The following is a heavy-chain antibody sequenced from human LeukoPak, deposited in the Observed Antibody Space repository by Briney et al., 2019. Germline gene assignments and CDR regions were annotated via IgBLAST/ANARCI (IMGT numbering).Heavy chain of an antibody. V-gene: IGHV3-48*01. CDR1: GFTFSRYS. CDR3: ASGWLRRDF. J-gene: IGHJ4*02. Sequence: PGGSLRLSCAASGFTFSRYSMNWVRQAPGKGLEWVSYISNSSRTIYYADSVEGRFTISRDNAKNLLYLQMNSLRAEDTAVYYCASGWLRRDFWGQGTLVTVSS. D-gene: IGHD5-12*01. CDR2: ISNSSRTI.